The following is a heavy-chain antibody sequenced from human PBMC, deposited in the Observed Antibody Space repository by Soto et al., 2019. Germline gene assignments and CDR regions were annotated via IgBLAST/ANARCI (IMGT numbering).Heavy chain of an antibody. Sequence: QVQLVQSGAEVKKPGASVKVSCKASGYTFTSYYMHWVRQAPGQGLEWMGIINPSGGSTSYAQKFQGRVNMTRGTSTSTVYMELSSLRSEDTAVYYCARDLTALFDPWGQGTLVTVSS. CDR1: GYTFTSYY. D-gene: IGHD3-16*01. J-gene: IGHJ5*02. V-gene: IGHV1-46*01. CDR3: ARDLTALFDP. CDR2: INPSGGST.